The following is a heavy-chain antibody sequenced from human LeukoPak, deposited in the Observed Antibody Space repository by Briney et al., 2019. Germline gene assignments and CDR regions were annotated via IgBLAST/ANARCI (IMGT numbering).Heavy chain of an antibody. D-gene: IGHD6-6*01. J-gene: IGHJ3*02. Sequence: GASVKVSCKASGYTFTGYYMHWVRQAPGQGLEWMGWINPNSGGTNYAQKFQGRVTMTRDTSISTAYMELSRLRSDDTAVYYCARVFAAARTDAFDIWGQGTMVTVSS. CDR1: GYTFTGYY. CDR3: ARVFAAARTDAFDI. CDR2: INPNSGGT. V-gene: IGHV1-2*02.